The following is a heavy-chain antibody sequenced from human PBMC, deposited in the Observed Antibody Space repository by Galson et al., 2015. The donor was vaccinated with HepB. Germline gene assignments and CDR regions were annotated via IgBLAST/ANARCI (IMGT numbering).Heavy chain of an antibody. V-gene: IGHV4-59*11. CDR1: GGSISVHY. CDR3: ARGPWS. CDR2: ISYSGTT. D-gene: IGHD3-3*01. Sequence: ETLSLTCTVSGGSISVHYWNRIRQPPGKGLEWIGYISYSGTTNYNPSLKSRVTLSLDASKNQFSLNLTSVTAADTAVYYCARGPWSWGQGTLVTVSS. J-gene: IGHJ4*02.